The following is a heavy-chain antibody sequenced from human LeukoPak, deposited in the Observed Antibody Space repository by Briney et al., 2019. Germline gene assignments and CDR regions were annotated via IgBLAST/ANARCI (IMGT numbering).Heavy chain of an antibody. J-gene: IGHJ4*02. CDR3: ARDDTSGYKDIDY. Sequence: ASVKVSCKASGYTFTGYYMHWVRQAPGQGLEWVGWINPDTGGTNYAQKFQGRVTMTRDTSISTAYMELSRLRSDDTAVYYCARDDTSGYKDIDYWGQGTLVTVSS. V-gene: IGHV1-2*02. D-gene: IGHD3-22*01. CDR2: INPDTGGT. CDR1: GYTFTGYY.